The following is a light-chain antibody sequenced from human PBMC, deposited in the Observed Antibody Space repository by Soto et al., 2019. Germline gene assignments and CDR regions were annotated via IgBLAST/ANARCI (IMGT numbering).Light chain of an antibody. CDR3: QQYNSLWN. J-gene: IGKJ1*01. V-gene: IGKV1-5*03. Sequence: DIRMTQSPSTLSASVGDRVTITCRASQSISSWLAWYQQKPWKAPKLMIYKAPSLESGLPSRFSGSGSGTEFTLTISRLQPDHFATYYCQQYNSLWNFGQGAKVEIK. CDR2: KAP. CDR1: QSISSW.